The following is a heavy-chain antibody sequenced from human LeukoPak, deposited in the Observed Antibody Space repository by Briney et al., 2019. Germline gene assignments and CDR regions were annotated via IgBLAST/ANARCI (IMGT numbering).Heavy chain of an antibody. CDR2: IYSGGST. Sequence: GGSLRLSCAASGFTVSNNYMSWVRQAPGKGLEWISVIYSGGSTDYADSVRGRFTISRDDFRNTLHLQMNSLRAEDTAMYYCARDQGIAVATHWGQGTLVTVSS. D-gene: IGHD6-19*01. J-gene: IGHJ4*02. V-gene: IGHV3-66*01. CDR1: GFTVSNNY. CDR3: ARDQGIAVATH.